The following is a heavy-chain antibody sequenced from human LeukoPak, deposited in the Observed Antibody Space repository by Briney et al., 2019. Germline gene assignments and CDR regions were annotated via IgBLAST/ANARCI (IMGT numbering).Heavy chain of an antibody. CDR3: ARARLGSSASADS. V-gene: IGHV1-46*01. Sequence: ASVKVSCKASGYTFTSYHMHWVRQAPGQGLEWMGIINPSGGSATYAQKFQGRVTMTRDTSTSTVYMEVSSLRSEDTAVYYCARARLGSSASADSWGQGTLVTVSS. CDR1: GYTFTSYH. D-gene: IGHD6-19*01. CDR2: INPSGGSA. J-gene: IGHJ4*02.